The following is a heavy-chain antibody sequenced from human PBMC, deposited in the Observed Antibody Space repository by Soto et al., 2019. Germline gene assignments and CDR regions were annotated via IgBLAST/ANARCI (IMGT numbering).Heavy chain of an antibody. Sequence: EVQLLESGGSLVQPGGSLRLSCAASGFTFSSYVMSWVRQAPGKGPEWVSGISVSGVGTYYADSVKGRFTISRDNSKTTLYLQMNSLRAGDTALYFCTTEIAYYEFDFWGQGTLVTVSS. CDR3: TTEIAYYEFDF. D-gene: IGHD3-3*01. V-gene: IGHV3-23*01. J-gene: IGHJ4*02. CDR2: ISVSGVGT. CDR1: GFTFSSYV.